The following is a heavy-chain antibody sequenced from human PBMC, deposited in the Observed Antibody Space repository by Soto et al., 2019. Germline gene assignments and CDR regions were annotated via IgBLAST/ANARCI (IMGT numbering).Heavy chain of an antibody. Sequence: SETLSLTCTVSGGSISSSSYYWGWIRQPPGKGMEWNGCIYYNGNTNYNPSLKSRVTMSVDTSKNQISLRLSSVTAADTAVYYCARANWYSEYWGQGTLVTVSS. CDR3: ARANWYSEY. CDR2: IYYNGNT. D-gene: IGHD7-27*01. CDR1: GGSISSSSYY. J-gene: IGHJ4*02. V-gene: IGHV4-39*07.